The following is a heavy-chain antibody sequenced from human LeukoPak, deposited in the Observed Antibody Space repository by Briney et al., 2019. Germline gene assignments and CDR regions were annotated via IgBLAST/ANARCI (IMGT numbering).Heavy chain of an antibody. CDR3: ARGGLAVAGPLVHYYYYYYMDV. J-gene: IGHJ6*03. CDR2: IYASGST. CDR1: GGSISSGSSY. V-gene: IGHV4-61*02. D-gene: IGHD6-19*01. Sequence: SETLSLTCTVSGGSISSGSSYWTWIRQPAGKGLEWIGRIYASGSTNYNPSLKSRVTISVDTSKNQFSLKLSSVTAADTAVYYCARGGLAVAGPLVHYYYYYYMDVWGKGTTVTVSS.